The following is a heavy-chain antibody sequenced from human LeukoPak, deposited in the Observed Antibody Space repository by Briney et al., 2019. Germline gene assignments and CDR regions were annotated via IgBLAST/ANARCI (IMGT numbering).Heavy chain of an antibody. V-gene: IGHV3-74*01. J-gene: IGHJ3*02. CDR1: GFTFSSYW. Sequence: GGSLRLSCAAYGFTFSSYWMHWVRQAPGKGLVWVSRINTGGSSTNYADSVKGRFTISRDNAKNTLYLQMNSLRAEDMAVYYCASRPRDGDFDIWGRGTMVTVSS. D-gene: IGHD5-24*01. CDR2: INTGGSST. CDR3: ASRPRDGDFDI.